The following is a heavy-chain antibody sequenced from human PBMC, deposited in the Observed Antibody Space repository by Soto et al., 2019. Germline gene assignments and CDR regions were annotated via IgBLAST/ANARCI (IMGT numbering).Heavy chain of an antibody. CDR1: GDSIRNYY. CDR3: ARLKRGYSYGSIIDF. Sequence: LSLTCTVSGDSIRNYYWSWIRQPPGKGLEYIGYIFYSGSTNYNPSLKSRVAISVDTSRNQFALKLRSVTAADTANYYCARLKRGYSYGSIIDFWGRGTLVTVS. D-gene: IGHD5-18*01. J-gene: IGHJ4*01. V-gene: IGHV4-59*08. CDR2: IFYSGST.